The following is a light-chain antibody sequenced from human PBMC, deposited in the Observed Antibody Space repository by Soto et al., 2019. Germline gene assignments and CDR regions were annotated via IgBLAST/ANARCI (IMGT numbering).Light chain of an antibody. V-gene: IGLV1-51*01. CDR3: GTWDSSLTIGVI. CDR1: SSNVGMTF. J-gene: IGLJ2*01. CDR2: DNQ. Sequence: QSVLTQPPSVSAAPGQKVSISCSGSSSNVGMTFVSWYQHVPGKAPKLLIYDNQKRPSGIPDRFSASKSGTLATLDITGLQTGDEADYYCGTWDSSLTIGVIFGGGTKLTVL.